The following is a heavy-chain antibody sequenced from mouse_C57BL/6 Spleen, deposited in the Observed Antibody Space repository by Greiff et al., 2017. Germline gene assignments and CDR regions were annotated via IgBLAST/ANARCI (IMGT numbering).Heavy chain of an antibody. J-gene: IGHJ3*01. V-gene: IGHV2-2*01. Sequence: QVQLQQSGPGLVQPSQSLSITCTVSGFSLTSYGVHWVRQSPGKGLEWLGVIWSGGSTDYNTAFISRLSISKDNSESQVFFKMNSLRADDTAIYYCARNGAQATSFAYWGQGTLVTVSA. D-gene: IGHD3-2*02. CDR1: GFSLTSYG. CDR3: ARNGAQATSFAY. CDR2: IWSGGST.